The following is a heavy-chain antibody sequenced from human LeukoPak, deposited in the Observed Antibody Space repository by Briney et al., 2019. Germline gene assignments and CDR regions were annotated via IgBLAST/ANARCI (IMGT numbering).Heavy chain of an antibody. CDR2: IYYSGST. Sequence: SETLSLTCTVPGGSISSSSYYWGWIRQPPGKGLEWIGRIYYSGSTYYNPSLKSRVTISVDTSKNQFSLKLSSVTAADTAVYYCARAIAVAGTGGRLFDYWGQGTLVTVSS. CDR1: GGSISSSSYY. CDR3: ARAIAVAGTGGRLFDY. V-gene: IGHV4-39*01. J-gene: IGHJ4*02. D-gene: IGHD6-19*01.